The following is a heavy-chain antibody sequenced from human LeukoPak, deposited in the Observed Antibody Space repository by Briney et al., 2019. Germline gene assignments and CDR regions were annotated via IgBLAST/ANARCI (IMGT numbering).Heavy chain of an antibody. J-gene: IGHJ4*02. D-gene: IGHD5-24*01. CDR1: GFTFSSYA. CDR3: AREMATTIRGYFDY. CDR2: ISYDGSNK. Sequence: GGSLRLSCAASGFTFSSYAMHWVRQAPGKGLEWVAVISYDGSNKYYADSVKGRFTISRDNSKNTLYLQVNSLRAEDTAVYYCAREMATTIRGYFDYWGQGTLVTVSS. V-gene: IGHV3-30-3*01.